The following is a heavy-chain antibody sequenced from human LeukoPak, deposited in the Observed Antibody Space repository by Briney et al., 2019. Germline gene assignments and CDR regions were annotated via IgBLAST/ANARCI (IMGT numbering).Heavy chain of an antibody. Sequence: SETLSLTCTVSGYSISSGYYWGWIRQPPGKGLEWIGSIYHSGSTYYNPSLKSRVTISVDTSKNHFSLKLSSVTAADTAVYYCARDQDSSGYWPFDYWGQGTLVTVSS. CDR2: IYHSGST. J-gene: IGHJ4*02. CDR1: GYSISSGYY. CDR3: ARDQDSSGYWPFDY. V-gene: IGHV4-38-2*02. D-gene: IGHD3-22*01.